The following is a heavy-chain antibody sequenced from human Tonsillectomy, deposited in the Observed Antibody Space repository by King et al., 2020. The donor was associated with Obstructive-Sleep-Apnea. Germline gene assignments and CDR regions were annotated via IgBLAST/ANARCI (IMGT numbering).Heavy chain of an antibody. J-gene: IGHJ4*02. CDR2: IYYSGGS. D-gene: IGHD3-22*01. V-gene: IGHV4-30-4*01. Sequence: VQLQESGPGLVKPSQTLSLTCTVSGGSISSGDYYWIWIRQPPVKGLEWIGDIYYSGGSYYNPSLTSRVTITVDTSTNQFSLKLSSVTAADTAVYYCARDPGYYDSGGNLDYWGQGTLVTVSS. CDR1: GGSISSGDYY. CDR3: ARDPGYYDSGGNLDY.